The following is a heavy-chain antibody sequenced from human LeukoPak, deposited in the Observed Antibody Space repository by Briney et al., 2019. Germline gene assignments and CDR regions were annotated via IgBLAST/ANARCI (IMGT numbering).Heavy chain of an antibody. CDR2: IIPIFGTA. V-gene: IGHV1-69*05. CDR1: GGTFSSYA. CDR3: ARVFTVEYDSSVYFDY. Sequence: GASVKVSCKASGGTFSSYAISWVRQAPGHELEWMGGIIPIFGTANYAQKFQGRVTIATDESTSTAYMELSSLRSEDTAVYYCARVFTVEYDSSVYFDYWGQGTLVTVSS. J-gene: IGHJ4*02. D-gene: IGHD3-22*01.